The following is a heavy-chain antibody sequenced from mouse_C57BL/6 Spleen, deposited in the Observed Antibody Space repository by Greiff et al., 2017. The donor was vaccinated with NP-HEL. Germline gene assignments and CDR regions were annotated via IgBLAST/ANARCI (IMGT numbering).Heavy chain of an antibody. CDR1: GYTFTSYW. CDR3: ARGTTGVATTWYFEV. CDR2: IYPGSGST. Sequence: QVQLQQPGAELVKPGASVKMSCKASGYTFTSYWITWVKQRPGQGLEWIGDIYPGSGSTNYNEKFKSKATLTVDTSSSTAYMQLSSLTSEDSAVYYCARGTTGVATTWYFEVWGTGTTVTVSS. J-gene: IGHJ1*03. V-gene: IGHV1-55*01. D-gene: IGHD1-1*01.